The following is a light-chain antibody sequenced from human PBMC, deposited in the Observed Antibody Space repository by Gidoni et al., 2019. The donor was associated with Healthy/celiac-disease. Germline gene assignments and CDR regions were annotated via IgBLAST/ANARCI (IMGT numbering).Light chain of an antibody. Sequence: IVLTQSPGTLSLSPGERATLSCRASQSVSSSYLAWYQQKPGQAPRLLIYGASSRATGIPDRFSGSGSGTDFTLTISRLEPEDFAVYYCQQYGGSPRGFTFXPXTKVDIK. V-gene: IGKV3-20*01. CDR1: QSVSSSY. CDR2: GAS. J-gene: IGKJ3*01. CDR3: QQYGGSPRGFT.